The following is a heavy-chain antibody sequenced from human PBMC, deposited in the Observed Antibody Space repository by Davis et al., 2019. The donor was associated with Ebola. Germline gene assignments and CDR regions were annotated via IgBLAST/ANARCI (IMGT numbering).Heavy chain of an antibody. CDR1: GYTFTSYD. D-gene: IGHD3-22*01. CDR2: KNPNSGNT. V-gene: IGHV1-8*01. CDR3: ARAATYYYDSSGYYSLDY. Sequence: ASVKVSCKASGYTFTSYDINWVRQAAGQGLEWMGWKNPNSGNTGYAQKFQGRVTMTTDASTSTAYMELSSLRSEDTAVYYCARAATYYYDSSGYYSLDYWGQGTLVTVSS. J-gene: IGHJ4*02.